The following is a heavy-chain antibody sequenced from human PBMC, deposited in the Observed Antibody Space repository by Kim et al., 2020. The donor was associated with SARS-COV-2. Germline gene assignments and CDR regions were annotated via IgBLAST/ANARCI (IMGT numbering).Heavy chain of an antibody. CDR1: GFTFSSYA. V-gene: IGHV3-23*01. J-gene: IGHJ6*03. CDR2: ISGSGGST. Sequence: GGSLRLSCAASGFTFSSYAMSWVRQAPGKGLEWVSAISGSGGSTYYADSVKGRFTISRDNSKNTLYLQMNSLRAEDTAVYYCAKGGSGYCSSTSCYKPEYYYYMDVWGKGTTVTVSS. D-gene: IGHD2-2*02. CDR3: AKGGSGYCSSTSCYKPEYYYYMDV.